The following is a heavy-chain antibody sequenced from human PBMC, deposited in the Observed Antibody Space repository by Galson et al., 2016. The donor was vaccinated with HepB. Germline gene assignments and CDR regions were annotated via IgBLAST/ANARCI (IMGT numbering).Heavy chain of an antibody. CDR3: ARDPTDYENWFDP. Sequence: IRQPPGKGLERIGYIYYSGSTYYNPSLKSRVTISVDTSKNQFSLNLNSVTAADTAVYYCARDPTDYENWFDPWGQGTLVPVSS. CDR2: IYYSGST. V-gene: IGHV4-31*02. D-gene: IGHD4-17*01. J-gene: IGHJ5*02.